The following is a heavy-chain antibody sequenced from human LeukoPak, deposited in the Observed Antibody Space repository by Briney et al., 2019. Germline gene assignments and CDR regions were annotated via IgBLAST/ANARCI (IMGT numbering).Heavy chain of an antibody. CDR3: TSRGGGDVKNYYYYGMDV. J-gene: IGHJ6*04. V-gene: IGHV3-73*01. Sequence: GGSLRLSCAASGFTFSGSAMHWVRQASGKGLEWVGRIRSKANSYATAYAASVKGRFTISRDDSKNTAYLQMNSLKTEDTAVYYCTSRGGGDVKNYYYYGMDVGGKGTTVTVS. CDR1: GFTFSGSA. D-gene: IGHD2-21*02. CDR2: IRSKANSYAT.